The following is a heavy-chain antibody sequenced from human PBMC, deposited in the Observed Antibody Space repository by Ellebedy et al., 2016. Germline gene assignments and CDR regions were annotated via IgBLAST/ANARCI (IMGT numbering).Heavy chain of an antibody. J-gene: IGHJ6*02. CDR3: AKVYHYGSRRYSENYYYGLDV. CDR1: GFTFSTYD. CDR2: ISYDGSNK. V-gene: IGHV3-30*18. D-gene: IGHD3-10*01. Sequence: GGSLRLXCAASGFTFSTYDMHWVRQAPGKGLEWVAAISYDGSNKYYGDSVKGRFTISRDNSKNTLYLQMNSLRVEDAAVYYCAKVYHYGSRRYSENYYYGLDVWGQGTTVTVSS.